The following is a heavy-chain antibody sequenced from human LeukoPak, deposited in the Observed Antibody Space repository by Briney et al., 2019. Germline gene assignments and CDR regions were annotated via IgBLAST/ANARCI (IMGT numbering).Heavy chain of an antibody. V-gene: IGHV1-2*02. CDR2: INPNSGGT. Sequence: ASVKVSCKASGYTFTGYYMHWVRQAPGQGLEWMGWINPNSGGTNYAQKFQGRVTMTRDTSISTAHMELSRLRSDDTAVYYCARLYYDILTGYYSLDYYYYGMDVWGQGTTVTVSS. D-gene: IGHD3-9*01. CDR3: ARLYYDILTGYYSLDYYYYGMDV. J-gene: IGHJ6*02. CDR1: GYTFTGYY.